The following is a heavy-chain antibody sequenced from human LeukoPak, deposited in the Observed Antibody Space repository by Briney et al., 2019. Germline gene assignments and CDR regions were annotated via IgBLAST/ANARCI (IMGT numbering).Heavy chain of an antibody. Sequence: AGGSLRLSCAASGFTFSSYSMNWVRQAPGKGLEWVSYISSSSSTIYYADSVKGRFTISRDNSKNTLYLQMNSLRAEDTAVYYCARVSWELLNPFDYWGQGTLVTVSS. CDR1: GFTFSSYS. CDR2: ISSSSSTI. J-gene: IGHJ4*02. V-gene: IGHV3-48*01. CDR3: ARVSWELLNPFDY. D-gene: IGHD1-26*01.